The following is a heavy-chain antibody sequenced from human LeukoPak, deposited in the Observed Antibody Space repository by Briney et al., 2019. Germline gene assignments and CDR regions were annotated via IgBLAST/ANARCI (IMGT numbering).Heavy chain of an antibody. J-gene: IGHJ4*02. V-gene: IGHV3-7*03. CDR2: IKQDGTEK. CDR1: GFTFSDYW. D-gene: IGHD1-26*01. CDR3: ARDSRRVGATGGSDF. Sequence: GGSLRLSCAASGFTFSDYWMSWVRQAPGKGLEWLANIKQDGTEKNYLDSVRGRLILSGDNAKSSPYLQLNHLRVDDTAVYYCARDSRRVGATGGSDFWGQGTLVTVSS.